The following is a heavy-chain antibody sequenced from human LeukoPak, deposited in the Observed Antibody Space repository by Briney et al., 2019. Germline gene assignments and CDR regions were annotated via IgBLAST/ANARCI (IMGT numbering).Heavy chain of an antibody. V-gene: IGHV4-34*01. J-gene: IGHJ4*02. CDR1: GFTFSSYS. CDR2: INHSGRT. D-gene: IGHD3-22*01. CDR3: ARTSGFFDSSGFYQQNPYYFQY. Sequence: PGGSLRLSCAASGFTFSSYSMNWVRQAPGKGLEWIGDINHSGRTNYNPSLQRRVSISVDTSKNQFSLNVTSVTGADTAVYYCARTSGFFDSSGFYQQNPYYFQYWGQGVLVTVSS.